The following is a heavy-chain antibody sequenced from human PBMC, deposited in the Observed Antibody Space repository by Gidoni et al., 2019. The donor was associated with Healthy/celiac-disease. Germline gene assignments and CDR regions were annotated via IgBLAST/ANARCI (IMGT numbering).Heavy chain of an antibody. V-gene: IGHV3-48*01. CDR2: ISSSSSTI. D-gene: IGHD6-19*01. Sequence: EVQLVESGGGLVQPGGSLRLFCAASGFTFRSYSMNWVRQAPGKGLEWVSYISSSSSTIYYAHPVKGRFTISRDKAKNSLYLQMNSLRAEDTAVYYCARDSALESEAGYYYGMDVWGQGTTVTVSS. CDR1: GFTFRSYS. CDR3: ARDSALESEAGYYYGMDV. J-gene: IGHJ6*02.